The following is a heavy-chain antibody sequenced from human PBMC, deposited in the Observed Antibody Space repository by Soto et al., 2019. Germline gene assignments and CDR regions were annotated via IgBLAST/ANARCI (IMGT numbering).Heavy chain of an antibody. D-gene: IGHD3-9*01. CDR3: ARGLIDILTGYPHDAFDI. Sequence: SETLSLTCTVSGGSISSGGYYWSWIRQHPGKDLEWIGYIYYSGSTYYNPSLKSRVTISVDTSKNQFSLKLSSVTAADTAVYYCARGLIDILTGYPHDAFDIWGQGTMVTVSS. V-gene: IGHV4-31*03. CDR2: IYYSGST. CDR1: GGSISSGGYY. J-gene: IGHJ3*02.